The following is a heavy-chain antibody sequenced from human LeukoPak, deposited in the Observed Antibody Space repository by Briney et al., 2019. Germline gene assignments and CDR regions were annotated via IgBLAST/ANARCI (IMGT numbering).Heavy chain of an antibody. Sequence: GGSLRLSCAASGFTFSSYGMHWVRQAPGKGLEWVAVISYDGSNKYYADSVKGRFTISRDNSKNTLYLQMNSLRAEDTAVYYCVKERFGAFDIWGQGTMVTVSS. V-gene: IGHV3-30*18. D-gene: IGHD3-16*01. CDR3: VKERFGAFDI. CDR2: ISYDGSNK. J-gene: IGHJ3*02. CDR1: GFTFSSYG.